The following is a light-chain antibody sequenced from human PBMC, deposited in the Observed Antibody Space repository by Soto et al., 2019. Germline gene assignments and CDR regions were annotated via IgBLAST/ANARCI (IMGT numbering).Light chain of an antibody. CDR3: QQYKNWPPLT. V-gene: IGKV3-15*01. CDR1: QSVGSA. J-gene: IGKJ4*01. Sequence: EIVMTQSPATLSVSPGETATLSCRVSQSVGSAVAWYQHKPGQAPRLVIVASSIRATGVPGRFSGGGSGTEFTLTISSLQSEDFAIYYCQQYKNWPPLTFGGGTTVEIK. CDR2: ASS.